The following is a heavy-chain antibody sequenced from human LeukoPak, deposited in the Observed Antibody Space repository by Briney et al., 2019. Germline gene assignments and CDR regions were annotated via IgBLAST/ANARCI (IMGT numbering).Heavy chain of an antibody. J-gene: IGHJ5*02. CDR3: AINKGGYCSSTSCHGRRNWFDP. Sequence: PSETLSLTCAVYGGSFSGYYWGWIRQPPGKGLEWIGEINHSGSTNYNPSLKSRVTISVDTSKNQFFLKLSSVTAADTAVYYCAINKGGYCSSTSCHGRRNWFDPWGQGTLVTVSS. D-gene: IGHD2-2*01. CDR2: INHSGST. V-gene: IGHV4-34*01. CDR1: GGSFSGYY.